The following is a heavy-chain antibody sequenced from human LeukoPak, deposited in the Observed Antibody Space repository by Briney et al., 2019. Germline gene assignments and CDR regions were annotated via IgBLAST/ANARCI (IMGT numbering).Heavy chain of an antibody. CDR2: IGTAGDT. V-gene: IGHV3-13*01. Sequence: GGSLRLSCAASGFTFSSYDMHWVRQTTGKGLEWVSAIGTAGDTYYPGSVKGRFTISRENAKNSLYLQMSSLRAGDTAVYYCARGRITYYYGSGSYYLDYWGQGTLVTVSS. J-gene: IGHJ4*02. D-gene: IGHD3-10*01. CDR1: GFTFSSYD. CDR3: ARGRITYYYGSGSYYLDY.